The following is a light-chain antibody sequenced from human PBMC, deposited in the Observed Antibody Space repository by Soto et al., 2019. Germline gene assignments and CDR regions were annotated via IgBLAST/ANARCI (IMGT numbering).Light chain of an antibody. CDR1: QTVNNY. CDR2: DTS. CDR3: QQRSDWRWT. J-gene: IGKJ1*01. V-gene: IGKV3-11*01. Sequence: LTQSPATLSVSPGGMTILSCRASQTVNNYLAWYQQKPGQAPRLLIYDTSKRAPGVPARFIGSGSGTAFTLTIDIVEPEDCAIYYCQQRSDWRWTFGQGTKVDI.